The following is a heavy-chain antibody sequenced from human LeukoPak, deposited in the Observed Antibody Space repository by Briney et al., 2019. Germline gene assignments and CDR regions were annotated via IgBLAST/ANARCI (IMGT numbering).Heavy chain of an antibody. Sequence: ASVKVSCNASGYPSTWYGFTWGRQAPGQGLEWMGWIGANNGTTKYAQKLQGRLSLTTDTSTSTTYMELRNLMSDDTTMYYCGRNGVELGTRLYVDFWGQGAPVTVSS. J-gene: IGHJ4*02. CDR3: GRNGVELGTRLYVDF. D-gene: IGHD2-8*01. CDR1: GYPSTWYG. CDR2: IGANNGTT. V-gene: IGHV1-18*01.